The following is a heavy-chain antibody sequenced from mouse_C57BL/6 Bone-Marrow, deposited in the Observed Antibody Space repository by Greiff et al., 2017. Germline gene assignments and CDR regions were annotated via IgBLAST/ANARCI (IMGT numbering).Heavy chain of an antibody. J-gene: IGHJ2*01. V-gene: IGHV1-84*01. CDR2: IYPGSGNT. CDR1: GYTFTDYY. D-gene: IGHD1-1*01. Sequence: QVQLQQSGPELVKPGASVKISCKASGYTFTDYYINWVKQRPGQGLELIGWIYPGSGNTKYNEKFKGKATLTVDTSSSTAYMQLSSLTSEDSAVYFCAREGRTVGNDFDYWGQGTTLTVSS. CDR3: AREGRTVGNDFDY.